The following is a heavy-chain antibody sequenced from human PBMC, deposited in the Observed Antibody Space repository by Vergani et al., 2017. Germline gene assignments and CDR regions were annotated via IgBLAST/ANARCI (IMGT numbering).Heavy chain of an antibody. J-gene: IGHJ4*02. CDR1: GFTFSSYA. CDR2: ISGSGGST. Sequence: EVQLLESGGGLVQPGGSLRLSCAASGFTFSSYAMSWVRQAPGKGLEWVSAISGSGGSTNYADSVKGRFSISRDTSENTLYLQMNSLGAEDTAVYYCAKDLSPIRQVQLWYYFDYWGQGTLVTVSS. CDR3: AKDLSPIRQVQLWYYFDY. V-gene: IGHV3-23*01. D-gene: IGHD5-18*01.